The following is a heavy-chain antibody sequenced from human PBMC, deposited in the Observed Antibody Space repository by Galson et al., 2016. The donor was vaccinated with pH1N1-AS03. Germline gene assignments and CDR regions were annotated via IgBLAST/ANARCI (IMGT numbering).Heavy chain of an antibody. V-gene: IGHV4-39*01. Sequence: SETLSLTCTVSGGSISSSSYYWGWIRQPPGKGLEWLGSLYYGGSTYYNPSLKSRVTISVDTSNNQYSLTLTSATAADTAVYYCAASWHRSSWYSLVALAPQGWFDPWGQGTLVTVSS. CDR2: LYYGGST. CDR1: GGSISSSSYY. CDR3: AASWHRSSWYSLVALAPQGWFDP. D-gene: IGHD6-13*01. J-gene: IGHJ5*02.